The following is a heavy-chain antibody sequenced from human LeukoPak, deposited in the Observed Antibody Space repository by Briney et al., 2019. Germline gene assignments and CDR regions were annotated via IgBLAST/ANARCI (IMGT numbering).Heavy chain of an antibody. J-gene: IGHJ6*03. CDR2: IYPGDSDT. CDR1: GYRFTTYC. CDR3: ARHGGSTGGSSYYYYMDV. Sequence: GESLKISCTGSGYRFTTYCIAWVRQMPGKGLEWLGIIYPGDSDTRYSPSFQRQVTISADKSISTTYLQWSSLKASDTAMYYCARHGGSTGGSSYYYYMDVWGKGTTVTVSS. V-gene: IGHV5-51*01. D-gene: IGHD6-6*01.